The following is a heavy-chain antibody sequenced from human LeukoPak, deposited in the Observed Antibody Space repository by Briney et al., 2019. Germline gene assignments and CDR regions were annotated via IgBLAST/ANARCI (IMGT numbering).Heavy chain of an antibody. CDR1: GFTFSNYW. Sequence: PGGSLRLSCAASGFTFSNYWMHWVRHAPGKGLVWVSRINGDGSSTTYADSVKGRFTISRDNAKNSLYLQMNSLRAEDTAVYYCGGDSSGCYDYRGQGILVTVSS. D-gene: IGHD3-22*01. CDR3: GGDSSGCYDY. CDR2: INGDGSST. V-gene: IGHV3-74*01. J-gene: IGHJ4*02.